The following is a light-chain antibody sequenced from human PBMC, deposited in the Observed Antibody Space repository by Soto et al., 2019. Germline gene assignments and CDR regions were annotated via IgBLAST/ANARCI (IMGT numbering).Light chain of an antibody. V-gene: IGKV3-11*01. CDR3: QQRSNWPLT. CDR1: RSVGSS. CDR2: GTS. Sequence: EIVLTQSPATLSLSPGDRATLSCRASRSVGSSLAWYQQKPGQAPRLLIYGTSNRATGIPDRFSGSESGTDFTLTISSLEPEDFALYYCQQRSNWPLTFGGGTKVDI. J-gene: IGKJ4*01.